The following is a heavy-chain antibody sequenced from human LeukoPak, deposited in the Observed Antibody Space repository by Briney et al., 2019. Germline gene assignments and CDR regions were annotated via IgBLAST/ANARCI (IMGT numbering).Heavy chain of an antibody. V-gene: IGHV1-46*01. D-gene: IGHD4-11*01. CDR1: GYTFTSYY. CDR2: INPSGGST. J-gene: IGHJ4*02. Sequence: ASVKVSCKASGYTFTSYYMHWVRQAPGQGLEWMGIINPSGGSTSYAQKFQGRVTMTRDTSTSTVYMELSSLRSEDAAVYYSARADYINPFDYWGQGTLVTVSS. CDR3: ARADYINPFDY.